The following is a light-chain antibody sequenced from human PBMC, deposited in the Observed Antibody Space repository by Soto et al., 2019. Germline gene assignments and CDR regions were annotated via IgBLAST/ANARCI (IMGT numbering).Light chain of an antibody. CDR2: KAS. J-gene: IGKJ1*01. Sequence: DIQMTQSPSTLSASVGDRVTITCRASPSISSWLAWYQQKPGKAPKLLIYKASTLKSGVPSRFSGSGSGTEFTLTISSLQPDDFATYYCQQYNSYSWTFGQGTKVDI. CDR1: PSISSW. V-gene: IGKV1-5*03. CDR3: QQYNSYSWT.